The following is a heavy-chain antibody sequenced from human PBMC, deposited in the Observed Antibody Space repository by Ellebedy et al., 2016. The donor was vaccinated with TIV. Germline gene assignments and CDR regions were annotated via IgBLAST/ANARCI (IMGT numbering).Heavy chain of an antibody. CDR3: ARVAPRLKVFDY. CDR1: GFTFSSYW. CDR2: INSDGSST. D-gene: IGHD3-16*01. Sequence: GGSLRLXCAASGFTFSSYWMHWVRQAPGKGLVWVSRINSDGSSTSYADSVKGRFTISRDNAKNTLYLQMNSLRAEDTAVYYCARVAPRLKVFDYWGQGTLVTVSS. V-gene: IGHV3-74*01. J-gene: IGHJ4*02.